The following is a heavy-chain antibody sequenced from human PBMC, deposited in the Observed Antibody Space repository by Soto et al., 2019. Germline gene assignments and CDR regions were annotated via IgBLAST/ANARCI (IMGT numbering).Heavy chain of an antibody. CDR3: VKEGYMRSDWYGQFDY. CDR1: GFTFNSYA. CDR2: ISSYGADR. D-gene: IGHD6-19*01. Sequence: EVQLVESGGTLVQPGGSLRLSCSASGFTFNSYAMHWVRQAPGKGLEFVSAISSYGADRYYADSVKGRFAISRDNSKNTIYLQMSSLRAEDTALYYCVKEGYMRSDWYGQFDYWGQGALVTVSS. J-gene: IGHJ4*02. V-gene: IGHV3-64D*06.